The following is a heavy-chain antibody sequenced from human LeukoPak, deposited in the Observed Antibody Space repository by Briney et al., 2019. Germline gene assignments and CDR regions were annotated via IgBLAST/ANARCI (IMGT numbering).Heavy chain of an antibody. CDR3: AKGRSMIVATTVAY. Sequence: GGSLRLSCAASGFTFSSYAMSWVRQAPGKGLEWVSAISGSGGSTYYADSVKGRFSISRDNSKGTLYLQMNSLRAEDTAVYYCAKGRSMIVATTVAYWGQGTLVTVSS. CDR2: ISGSGGST. CDR1: GFTFSSYA. D-gene: IGHD3-22*01. V-gene: IGHV3-23*01. J-gene: IGHJ4*02.